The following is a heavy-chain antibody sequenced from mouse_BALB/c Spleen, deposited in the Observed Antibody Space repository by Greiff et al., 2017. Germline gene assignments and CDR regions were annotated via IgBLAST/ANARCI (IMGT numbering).Heavy chain of an antibody. Sequence: DVKLVESGGDLVKPGGSLKLSCAASGFTFSSYGMSWVRQTPDKRLEWVATISSGGSYTYYPDSVKGRFTISRDNAKNTLYLQMSSLKSEDTAMYYCARLQFAYWGQGTLVTVSA. CDR3: ARLQFAY. CDR1: GFTFSSYG. V-gene: IGHV5-6*02. CDR2: ISSGGSYT. J-gene: IGHJ3*01.